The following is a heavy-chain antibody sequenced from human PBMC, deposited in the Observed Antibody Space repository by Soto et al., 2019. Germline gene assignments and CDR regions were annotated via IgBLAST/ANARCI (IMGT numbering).Heavy chain of an antibody. CDR1: GYTFTGYY. J-gene: IGHJ6*02. CDR2: IDPNSGGT. Sequence: ASVKVSCKASGYTFTGYYMHWVRQAPGQGLEWMGWIDPNSGGTNYAQKFQGWVTMTRDTSISTAYMELSRLRSDDTAVYYCARDQGVAVAGRTNYGMDVWGQGTTVTVSS. V-gene: IGHV1-2*04. D-gene: IGHD6-19*01. CDR3: ARDQGVAVAGRTNYGMDV.